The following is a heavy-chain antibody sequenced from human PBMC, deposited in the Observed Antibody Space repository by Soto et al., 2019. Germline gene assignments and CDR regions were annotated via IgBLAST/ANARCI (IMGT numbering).Heavy chain of an antibody. CDR2: IYPGDSDT. Sequence: GESLKISCKGSGYSFTSYWTGWVRQMPGKGLEWMGIIYPGDSDTRYSPSFQGQVTISADRSISTAYLQWSSLSASDTAMYYCARHGKFSAMTNFFDSWGQGTPVTVSS. J-gene: IGHJ4*02. CDR3: ARHGKFSAMTNFFDS. D-gene: IGHD1-1*01. V-gene: IGHV5-51*01. CDR1: GYSFTSYW.